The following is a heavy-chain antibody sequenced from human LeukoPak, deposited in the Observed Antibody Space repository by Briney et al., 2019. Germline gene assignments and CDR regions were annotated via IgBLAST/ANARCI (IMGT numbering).Heavy chain of an antibody. CDR1: GFTFSSYS. CDR2: ISSSSSYI. CDR3: ARDGYDYGDYVRLGY. V-gene: IGHV3-21*01. D-gene: IGHD4-17*01. Sequence: SGGSLRLSCAASGFTFSSYSMNWVRQAPGKGLEWVSSISSSSSYIYYADSVKGRFTISRDNAKNSLYLQMNSLRAEDTAVYYCARDGYDYGDYVRLGYWGQGTLVTVSS. J-gene: IGHJ4*02.